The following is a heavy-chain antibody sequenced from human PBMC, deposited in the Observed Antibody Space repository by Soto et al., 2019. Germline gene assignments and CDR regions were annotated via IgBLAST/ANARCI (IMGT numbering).Heavy chain of an antibody. CDR1: GFTFSSYA. D-gene: IGHD1-26*01. Sequence: QVQLVESGGGVVQPGRSLRLSCAASGFTFSSYAMHWVRQAPGKGLEWVAVISYDGSNKYYADSVKGRFTISKDNSKNTLYLQMTSLRAEDTAVYYCARDTARGGGSYFPPHDFDYWGQGTLVTVSS. CDR2: ISYDGSNK. V-gene: IGHV3-30-3*01. CDR3: ARDTARGGGSYFPPHDFDY. J-gene: IGHJ4*02.